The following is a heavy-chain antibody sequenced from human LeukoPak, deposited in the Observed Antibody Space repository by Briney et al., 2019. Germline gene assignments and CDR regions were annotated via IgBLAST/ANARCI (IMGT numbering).Heavy chain of an antibody. Sequence: SETLSLTCAVSDGSISSNNWWIWVRQSPEKGLEWIGEIYHDGSTNYNPSLKSRVTISMDKSKNQLSLKLNFVTAADTAVYYCARDRGGYTYSHDCWGQGTLVTVSS. CDR3: ARDRGGYTYSHDC. CDR1: DGSISSNNW. J-gene: IGHJ4*02. D-gene: IGHD5-18*01. V-gene: IGHV4-4*02. CDR2: IYHDGST.